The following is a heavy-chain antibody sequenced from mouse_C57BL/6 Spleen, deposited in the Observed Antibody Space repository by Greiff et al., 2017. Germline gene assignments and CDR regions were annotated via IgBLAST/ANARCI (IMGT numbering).Heavy chain of an antibody. D-gene: IGHD1-1*01. CDR2: IDPSDSET. J-gene: IGHJ2*01. Sequence: VQLQQPGAELVRPGSSVKLSCKASGYTFTSYWMHWVKQRPIQGLEWIGNIDPSDSETHYNQKFKDKATLTVVKSSSTAYMQLSSLTSEDSAVYYCARDHCGSGDHFDYWGQGTTVTVSS. CDR3: ARDHCGSGDHFDY. V-gene: IGHV1-52*01. CDR1: GYTFTSYW.